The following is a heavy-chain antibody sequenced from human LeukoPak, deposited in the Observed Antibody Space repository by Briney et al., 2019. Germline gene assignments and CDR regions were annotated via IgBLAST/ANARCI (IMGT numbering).Heavy chain of an antibody. CDR1: GFTFSSVA. Sequence: TGGSLRLSCAASGFTFSSVAMTWVRQAPGKGLEWVSTITGSDDKTYYADSVKGRFTISRDYSKNTLYLQMNSLRAEDTAVYYCAKLLSPTPKDYWGQGTLVTVSS. CDR3: AKLLSPTPKDY. J-gene: IGHJ4*02. V-gene: IGHV3-23*01. CDR2: ITGSDDKT.